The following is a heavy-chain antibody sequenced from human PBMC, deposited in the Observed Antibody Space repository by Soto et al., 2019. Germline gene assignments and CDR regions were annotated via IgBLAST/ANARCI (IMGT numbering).Heavy chain of an antibody. V-gene: IGHV3-30-3*01. CDR1: GFTFSAYA. CDR2: ISYDGSNK. J-gene: IGHJ6*02. D-gene: IGHD4-17*01. Sequence: QVQLVESGGGVVQPGRSLRLSCAASGFTFSAYAMHWVRQAPGKGLEWVAVISYDGSNKYYADSVTGRFTISRDNSKNTLYLEMNSRRAEDTAVYYCARGGGARPYGHYYDGMDVWGQGTTVTVSS. CDR3: ARGGGARPYGHYYDGMDV.